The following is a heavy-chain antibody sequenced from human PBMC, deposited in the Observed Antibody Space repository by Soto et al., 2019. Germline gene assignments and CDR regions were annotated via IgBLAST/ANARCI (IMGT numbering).Heavy chain of an antibody. D-gene: IGHD3-10*01. CDR2: NTPALGIV. V-gene: IGHV1-69*08. Sequence: QVQLVQSGAAVKKPGSSVKVSCKVSGDTFSSYTSYTITWVRQVPGQGLEWMGRNTPALGIVNYVPKFQGRVTFDADKSATTAYVELSKLTPDDTAVYYCAIEAPRGTRRVPHNWFDPWGQGTLVTVSS. CDR1: GDTFSSYTSYT. J-gene: IGHJ5*02. CDR3: AIEAPRGTRRVPHNWFDP.